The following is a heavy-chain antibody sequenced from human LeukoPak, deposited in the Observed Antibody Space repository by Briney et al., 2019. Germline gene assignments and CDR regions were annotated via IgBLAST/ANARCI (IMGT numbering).Heavy chain of an antibody. V-gene: IGHV3-48*01. CDR1: GFTFSIYT. CDR3: ARVGLRYSSSWYGGVWFDR. CDR2: ISSSSNTI. J-gene: IGHJ5*02. Sequence: AGGSLRLSCAASGFTFSIYTMNWVRQAPGKGLEWISYISSSSNTIYYADSVKGRFTISRDNAKNSLYLRLNSLRAEDTAVSYCARVGLRYSSSWYGGVWFDRWGQGTLVTDSS. D-gene: IGHD6-13*01.